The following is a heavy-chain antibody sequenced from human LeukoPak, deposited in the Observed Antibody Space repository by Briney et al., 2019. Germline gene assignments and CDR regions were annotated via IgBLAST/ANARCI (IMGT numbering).Heavy chain of an antibody. J-gene: IGHJ4*02. V-gene: IGHV3-7*01. Sequence: GGSLRLSCAASGFMFSSYWMSWVRQAPGKGLEWVADIKEDGSEKSYVDSVKGRFTISRDNAKNSLYLQMNSLRAEDTAVYYCARDAGMYYDSSGYFDYWGQGTLVTVSS. CDR3: ARDAGMYYDSSGYFDY. CDR1: GFMFSSYW. D-gene: IGHD3-22*01. CDR2: IKEDGSEK.